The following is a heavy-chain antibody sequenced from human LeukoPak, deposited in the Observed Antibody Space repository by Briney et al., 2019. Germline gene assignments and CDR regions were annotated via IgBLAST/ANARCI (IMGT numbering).Heavy chain of an antibody. D-gene: IGHD4-17*01. CDR1: GFTFSSYS. J-gene: IGHJ6*03. CDR3: ARDIYGKCYMDV. V-gene: IGHV3-21*01. Sequence: GGSLRLSCAASGFTFSSYSMNWVRQAPGKGLEWVSSISSSSSYIYYADSVKGRFTISRDNAKNSLYLQMNSLRAEDTAVYYCARDIYGKCYMDVWGKGTTVTVSS. CDR2: ISSSSSYI.